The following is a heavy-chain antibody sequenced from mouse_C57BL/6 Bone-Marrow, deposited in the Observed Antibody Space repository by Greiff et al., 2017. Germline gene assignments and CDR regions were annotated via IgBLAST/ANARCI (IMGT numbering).Heavy chain of an antibody. CDR1: GYTFTEYT. CDR2: FYPGSGSI. Sequence: VQLQESGAELVKPGASVKLSCKASGYTFTEYTIHWVKQRSGQGLEWIGWFYPGSGSIKYNEKFKDKATLTADKSSSTVYMELSRLTSEDSAVYFCARRTKPLRWGVYFDYWGQGTTLTVSS. J-gene: IGHJ2*01. V-gene: IGHV1-62-2*01. CDR3: ARRTKPLRWGVYFDY. D-gene: IGHD1-1*01.